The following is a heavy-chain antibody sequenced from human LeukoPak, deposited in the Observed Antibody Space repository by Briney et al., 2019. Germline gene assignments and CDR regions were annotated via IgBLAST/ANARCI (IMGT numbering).Heavy chain of an antibody. Sequence: GGSLRLSCAASGFTFSSYAMSWVRQAPGKGLESVSAISGSGGSTYYADSVKGRFTISRDNSKNTLYLQMNSLRAEDTAVYYCAKDTASSWWYFDLWGRGTLVTVSS. J-gene: IGHJ2*01. V-gene: IGHV3-23*01. D-gene: IGHD5-18*01. CDR3: AKDTASSWWYFDL. CDR1: GFTFSSYA. CDR2: ISGSGGST.